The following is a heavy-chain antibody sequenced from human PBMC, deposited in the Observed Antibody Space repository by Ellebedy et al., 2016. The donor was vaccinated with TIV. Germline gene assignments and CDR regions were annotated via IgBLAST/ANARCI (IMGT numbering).Heavy chain of an antibody. CDR3: ATGYDFLTGRDY. J-gene: IGHJ4*02. V-gene: IGHV3-74*01. CDR1: GFTIRNYW. Sequence: GESLKISXAASGFTIRNYWMHWVRQAPGKGLVWVSRINSDGSTTHYAGSVKGRFTISRDNTRNTVYLQMNRLRVEDTALYYCATGYDFLTGRDYWGQGTLVTVSS. D-gene: IGHD3-9*01. CDR2: INSDGSTT.